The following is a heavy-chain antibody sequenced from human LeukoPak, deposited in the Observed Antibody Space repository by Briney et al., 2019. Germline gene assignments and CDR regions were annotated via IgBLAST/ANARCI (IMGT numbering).Heavy chain of an antibody. D-gene: IGHD5-18*01. CDR1: GGSISSSNW. Sequence: SETLSLTCAVSGGSISSSNWWSWVRQPPGKGLEWIGEIYHSGSTNYNPSLKSRVTISVDKSKNQFSLKLSSVTAADTAVYYCAREGWETDTAMAYYFDYWGQGTLVTVSS. V-gene: IGHV4-4*02. CDR2: IYHSGST. CDR3: AREGWETDTAMAYYFDY. J-gene: IGHJ4*02.